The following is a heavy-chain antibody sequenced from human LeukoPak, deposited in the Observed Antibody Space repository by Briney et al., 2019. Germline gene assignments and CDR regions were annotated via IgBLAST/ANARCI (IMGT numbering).Heavy chain of an antibody. CDR1: GYTLTELS. Sequence: GASVKVSCKVSGYTLTELSMHWVRQAPGKGLEWMGGFDPEDGETIYAQKFQGRVTMTEDASTDTAYMELSSLRSEDTAVYYCARECSTSTCLEFDCWGQGTLVTVSS. V-gene: IGHV1-24*01. CDR2: FDPEDGET. CDR3: ARECSTSTCLEFDC. D-gene: IGHD1-1*01. J-gene: IGHJ4*02.